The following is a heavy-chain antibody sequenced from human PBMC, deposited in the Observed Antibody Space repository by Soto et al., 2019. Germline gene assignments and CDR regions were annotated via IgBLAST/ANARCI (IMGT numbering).Heavy chain of an antibody. CDR1: GGSISSSSYY. CDR3: ACIFSGGYGYGFYYYGMDV. Sequence: QLQLQESGPGLVKPSETLSLTCTVSGGSISSSSYYWGWIRQPPGKGLEWIGSIYYSGSTYYNPSPKSRVTISVDTSKNQFSLKLSSVTAADTAVYYCACIFSGGYGYGFYYYGMDVWGQGTTVTVSS. CDR2: IYYSGST. D-gene: IGHD5-18*01. J-gene: IGHJ6*02. V-gene: IGHV4-39*01.